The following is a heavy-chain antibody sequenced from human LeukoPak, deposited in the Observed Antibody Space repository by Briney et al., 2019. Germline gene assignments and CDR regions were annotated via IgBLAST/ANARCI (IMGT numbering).Heavy chain of an antibody. Sequence: GGSLRLSCAASGFIVSSNYMSWVRQAPGKGLEWVSGIYSGGSTYYADSVKGRFTISRDNSKNTLYLQMNSLRAEDTAVYYCARDSEQLQLDYYYYGMDVWGQGTAVTVSS. J-gene: IGHJ6*02. CDR2: IYSGGST. D-gene: IGHD6-13*01. CDR3: ARDSEQLQLDYYYYGMDV. CDR1: GFIVSSNY. V-gene: IGHV3-53*01.